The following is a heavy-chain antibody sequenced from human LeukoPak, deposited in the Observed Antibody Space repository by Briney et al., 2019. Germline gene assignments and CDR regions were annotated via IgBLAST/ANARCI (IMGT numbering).Heavy chain of an antibody. CDR3: ARVGIGDFWSGSHFDY. J-gene: IGHJ4*02. CDR2: INPSGGST. V-gene: IGHV1-46*01. CDR1: GYTFTCYY. Sequence: GASVKVSCKASGYTFTCYYMHCVRQAPGRGLEWMGIINPSGGSTSYAQKFQGRVTMTRDTSTSTVYMELSSLRSEDTAVYYCARVGIGDFWSGSHFDYWGQGTLVTVSS. D-gene: IGHD3-3*01.